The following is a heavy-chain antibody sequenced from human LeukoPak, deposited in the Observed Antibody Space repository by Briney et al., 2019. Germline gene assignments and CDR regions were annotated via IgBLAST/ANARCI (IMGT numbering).Heavy chain of an antibody. Sequence: GASVKVSCKASGGTFSSYAISWVRQAPGQGLEWMGGIIPIFGTANYAQKFQGRVTTTTDESTSTAYMELSSLRSEDTAVYYCARVNRGPYFDWLGPDYYYYMDVWGKGTTVTVSS. J-gene: IGHJ6*03. CDR3: ARVNRGPYFDWLGPDYYYYMDV. CDR2: IIPIFGTA. V-gene: IGHV1-69*05. D-gene: IGHD3-9*01. CDR1: GGTFSSYA.